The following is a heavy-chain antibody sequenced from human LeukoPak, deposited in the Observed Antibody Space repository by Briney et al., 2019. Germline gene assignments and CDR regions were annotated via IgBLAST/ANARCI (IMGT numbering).Heavy chain of an antibody. CDR1: GFTFSSSA. J-gene: IGHJ4*02. CDR2: ISNNGGYT. CDR3: AKQLGYCSDGSCYFPY. Sequence: GGSLRLSCAASGFTFSSSAMSWDRQAPGKGLEWVSAISNNGGYTYYADSVQGRFTISGDNSKSTLCLQMNSLRAEDTAVYYCAKQLGYCSDGSCYFPYWGQGTLVTVSS. D-gene: IGHD2-15*01. V-gene: IGHV3-23*01.